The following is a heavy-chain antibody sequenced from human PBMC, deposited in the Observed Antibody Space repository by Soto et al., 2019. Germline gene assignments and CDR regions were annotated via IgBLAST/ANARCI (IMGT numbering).Heavy chain of an antibody. Sequence: QLQVVESGGGVFQPGSSPRLSCVTSGIRFSSNGMHWLRQAPGKGLEWVTGIDFDGRNSYYADSVKGRFTISRDDSRSTLYLHMNSLRAEDTALYYCARVLTFWSLALAPRGQGTLVTVSS. D-gene: IGHD2-8*02. J-gene: IGHJ5*02. CDR1: GIRFSSNG. CDR3: ARVLTFWSLALAP. CDR2: IDFDGRNS. V-gene: IGHV3-33*01.